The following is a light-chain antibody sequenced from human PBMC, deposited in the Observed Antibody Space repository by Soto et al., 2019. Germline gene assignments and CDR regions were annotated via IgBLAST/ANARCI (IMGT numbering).Light chain of an antibody. J-gene: IGLJ1*01. CDR1: SSDVGDFNY. Sequence: QSALTQPASVSGSPGQSITISCTGTSSDVGDFNYVSWYQQHPGKAPTLMTYDVGNRPSGVSIRFSGSKSGSTASLTISGLQAEDEADYYCSSFSSSTTRVFGTGTKLTVL. CDR2: DVG. V-gene: IGLV2-14*01. CDR3: SSFSSSTTRV.